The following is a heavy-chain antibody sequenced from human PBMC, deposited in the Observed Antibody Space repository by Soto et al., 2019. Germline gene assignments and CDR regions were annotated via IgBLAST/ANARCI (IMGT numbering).Heavy chain of an antibody. CDR3: ASFTYYYDSSGYRT. Sequence: SETLSLTCTVSGGSIISSSYYWGWIRKHPGKGLEWIGYIYYSGSTYYNPSLKSRVTISVDTSKNQFSLKLSSVTAADTAVYYCASFTYYYDSSGYRTWGQGTLVTVSS. D-gene: IGHD3-22*01. J-gene: IGHJ4*02. CDR1: GGSIISSSYY. CDR2: IYYSGST. V-gene: IGHV4-31*03.